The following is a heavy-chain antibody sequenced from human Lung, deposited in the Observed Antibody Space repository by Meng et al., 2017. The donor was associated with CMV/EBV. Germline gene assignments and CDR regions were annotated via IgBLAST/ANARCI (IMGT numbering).Heavy chain of an antibody. V-gene: IGHV4-59*03. Sequence: SETXSLXXSVSSGSISGHFCSWIRQPPGKGLEWIGYIYSRGGSSYNPSLQSRVTISVDTSKNQVSLKLRSVTAADTAVYYCASFLAGAGPAFDNWGRGTPVXVSS. D-gene: IGHD6-19*01. CDR2: IYSRGGS. J-gene: IGHJ4*02. CDR3: ASFLAGAGPAFDN. CDR1: SGSISGHF.